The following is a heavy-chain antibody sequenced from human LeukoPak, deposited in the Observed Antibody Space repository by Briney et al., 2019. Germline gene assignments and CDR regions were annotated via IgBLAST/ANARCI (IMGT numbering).Heavy chain of an antibody. CDR3: ARGLLAGVFDY. CDR2: ISSDGGNK. D-gene: IGHD3-22*01. V-gene: IGHV3-30*04. Sequence: PRGSLRLSCAASGFTFSSYTIHWVRQAPGKGLEWVAVISSDGGNKYYADSVKGRFTISRDNAKNSLYLQMNSLRAEDTAVYYCARGLLAGVFDYWGQGTLVTVSS. J-gene: IGHJ4*02. CDR1: GFTFSSYT.